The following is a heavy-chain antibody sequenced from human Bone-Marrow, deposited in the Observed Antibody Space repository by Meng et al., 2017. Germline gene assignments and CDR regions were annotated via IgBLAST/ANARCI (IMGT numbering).Heavy chain of an antibody. J-gene: IGHJ4*02. CDR1: GDTFNSFT. V-gene: IGHV1-69*13. Sequence: SVKVSCKASGDTFNSFTFNWVRQAPGQGLEWMGGIIPIFGTTEYAQKFQGRVTITADESTSTAYMELSSLRSEDTAVFYCAAASYGSGRYQLSDYWGQGTLVTVSS. CDR2: IIPIFGTT. D-gene: IGHD3-10*01. CDR3: AAASYGSGRYQLSDY.